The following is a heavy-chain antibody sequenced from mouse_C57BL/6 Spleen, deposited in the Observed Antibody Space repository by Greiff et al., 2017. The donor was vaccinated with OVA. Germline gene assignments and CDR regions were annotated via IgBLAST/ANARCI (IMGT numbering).Heavy chain of an antibody. CDR3: ARYAAFYYGSSYNYWYFDV. D-gene: IGHD1-1*01. CDR1: GFTFTDYY. V-gene: IGHV7-3*01. J-gene: IGHJ1*03. Sequence: EVKLMESGGGLVQPGGSLSLSCAASGFTFTDYYMSWVRQPPGKALEWLGFIRNKANGYTTEYSASVKGRFTISRDNSQSILYLQINALRAEDSATYYCARYAAFYYGSSYNYWYFDVWGTGTTVTVSS. CDR2: IRNKANGYTT.